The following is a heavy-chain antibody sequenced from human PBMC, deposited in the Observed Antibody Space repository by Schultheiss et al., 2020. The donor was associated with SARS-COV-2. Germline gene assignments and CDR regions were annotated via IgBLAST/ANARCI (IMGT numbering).Heavy chain of an antibody. CDR3: ARTLWFREYIHQGWFDP. CDR2: IYYSGST. D-gene: IGHD3-10*01. CDR1: GGSISSGDYY. J-gene: IGHJ5*02. Sequence: SQTLSLTCTVSGGSISSGDYYWSWIRQPPGKGLEWIGYIYYSGSTYYNPSLKSRVTISVDTSKNQFSLKLSSVTAADTAVYYCARTLWFREYIHQGWFDPWGQGTLVTVSS. V-gene: IGHV4-30-4*01.